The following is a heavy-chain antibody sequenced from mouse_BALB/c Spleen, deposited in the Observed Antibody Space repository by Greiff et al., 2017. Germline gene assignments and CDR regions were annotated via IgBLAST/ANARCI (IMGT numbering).Heavy chain of an antibody. J-gene: IGHJ1*01. CDR2: INPSNGGT. D-gene: IGHD1-1*01. V-gene: IGHV1S81*02. CDR3: TLLLRYFDV. Sequence: QVQLQQSGAELVKPGASVKLSCKASGYTFTSYYMYWVKQRPGQGLEWIGEINPSNGGTNFNEKFKSKATLTVDKSSSTAYMQLSSLTSEDSAVYCCTLLLRYFDVWGAGTTVTVSS. CDR1: GYTFTSYY.